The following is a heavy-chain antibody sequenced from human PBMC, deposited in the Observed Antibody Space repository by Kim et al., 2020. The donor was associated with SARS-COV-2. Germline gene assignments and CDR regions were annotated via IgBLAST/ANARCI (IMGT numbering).Heavy chain of an antibody. Sequence: GGSLRLSCAASGFTFSSYAMSWVRQAPGKGLEWVSAISGSGGSTYYADSVKGRFTISRDNSKNTLYLQMNSLRAEDTAVYYCAKGPRIVGATSLPPYYFDYWGQGTLVTVSS. D-gene: IGHD1-26*01. CDR2: ISGSGGST. CDR1: GFTFSSYA. V-gene: IGHV3-23*01. J-gene: IGHJ4*02. CDR3: AKGPRIVGATSLPPYYFDY.